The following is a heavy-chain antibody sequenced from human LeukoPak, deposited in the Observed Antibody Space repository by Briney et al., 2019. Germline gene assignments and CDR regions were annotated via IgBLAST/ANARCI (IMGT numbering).Heavy chain of an antibody. D-gene: IGHD6-25*01. Sequence: RRCLRLSSAASGFTFSDYGMQWVRQAPGKGLGWVAVISYDGITTFYADSVKGRFTVSRDNSKNTLDLQMDSLRTEDTAVYFCAKEPDAYTSGFYFQDWGQGTLVTVSS. CDR3: AKEPDAYTSGFYFQD. J-gene: IGHJ1*01. V-gene: IGHV3-30*18. CDR1: GFTFSDYG. CDR2: ISYDGITT.